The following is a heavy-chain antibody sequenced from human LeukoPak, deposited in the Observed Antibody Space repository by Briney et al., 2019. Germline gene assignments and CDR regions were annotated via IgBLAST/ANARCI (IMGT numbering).Heavy chain of an antibody. CDR2: IKQDGSEK. D-gene: IGHD3-16*01. V-gene: IGHV3-7*01. CDR1: GFTFSNYA. CDR3: ARGGSH. J-gene: IGHJ4*02. Sequence: GGSLRLSCAASGFTFSNYALHWVRQAPGKGLEWVANIKQDGSEKYYVDSVKGRFTISRDNAKNSLYLQMNSLRAEDTAVYYCARGGSHWGQGTLVTVSS.